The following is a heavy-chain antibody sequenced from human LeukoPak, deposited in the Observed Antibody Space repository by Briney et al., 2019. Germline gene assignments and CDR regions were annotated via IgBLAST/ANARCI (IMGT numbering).Heavy chain of an antibody. CDR2: IYYSGST. D-gene: IGHD3-16*02. CDR3: ARVPYDYVWGSYPGMDV. V-gene: IGHV4-59*06. CDR1: GGSISSYY. Sequence: SETLSLTCTVSGGSISSYYWTWIRQHPGKGLEWIGYIYYSGSTYYNPSLKSRVTISVDTSKNQFSLKLSSVTAADTAVYYCARVPYDYVWGSYPGMDVWGQGTTVTVSS. J-gene: IGHJ6*02.